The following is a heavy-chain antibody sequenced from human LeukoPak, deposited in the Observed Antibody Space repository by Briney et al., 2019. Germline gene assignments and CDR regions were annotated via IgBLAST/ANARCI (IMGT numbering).Heavy chain of an antibody. Sequence: ASVTASRKASGYTFTGYYMHWVRQAPGQGLEWMGWINPNSGGTNYAQKFQGRVTMTRDTSISTAYMELTRLRSDDTAVYYCARDNGGYWFDYWGQGTLVTVSS. D-gene: IGHD4-17*01. J-gene: IGHJ4*02. CDR2: INPNSGGT. CDR1: GYTFTGYY. V-gene: IGHV1-2*02. CDR3: ARDNGGYWFDY.